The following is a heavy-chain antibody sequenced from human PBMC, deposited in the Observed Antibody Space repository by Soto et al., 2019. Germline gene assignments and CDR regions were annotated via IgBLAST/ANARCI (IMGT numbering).Heavy chain of an antibody. CDR2: LYYSGVT. V-gene: IGHV4-31*03. CDR3: XXRXXXXXXXXXXXXXXXH. J-gene: IGHJ4*02. CDR1: GASISSGGYY. Sequence: QVQLQESGPGLVKPSQTLSLTCTVSGASISSGGYYWSWIRQDPGKGLEWIGYLYYSGVTWYNSFLKSRVTIXVXTSXXQFSXXLXXXXXXXXXVXXXXRXXXXXXXXXXXXXXXHWGQGTLVTVTS.